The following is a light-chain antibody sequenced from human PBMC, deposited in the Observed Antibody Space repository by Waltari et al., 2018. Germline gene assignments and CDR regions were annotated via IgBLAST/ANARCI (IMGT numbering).Light chain of an antibody. CDR3: SSYTSSSTPNWV. V-gene: IGLV2-14*03. CDR2: DVS. CDR1: SSDVGGYNY. Sequence: QSALTQPASVSGSPGQSITISCTGTSSDVGGYNYVSWYQQHPGKAPKLMIYDVSNRPSGVSNRFSGSKSGNTASLTISGLQAEDEADYYCSSYTSSSTPNWVVGGGTKLTVL. J-gene: IGLJ3*02.